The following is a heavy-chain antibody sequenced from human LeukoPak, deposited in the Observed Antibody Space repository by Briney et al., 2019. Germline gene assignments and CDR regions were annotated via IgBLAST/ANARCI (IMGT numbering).Heavy chain of an antibody. CDR1: GFTFSSYA. J-gene: IGHJ3*02. Sequence: PGRSLRLSCAASGFTFSSYAMHWVRQAPGKGLEWVAVISYDGSNKYYADSVKGRFTISRDNSKNTLYLQMNSLRAEDTAVYYCAKVGGYSGSYNDAFDIWGQGTMVTVSS. CDR3: AKVGGYSGSYNDAFDI. CDR2: ISYDGSNK. V-gene: IGHV3-30-3*01. D-gene: IGHD1-26*01.